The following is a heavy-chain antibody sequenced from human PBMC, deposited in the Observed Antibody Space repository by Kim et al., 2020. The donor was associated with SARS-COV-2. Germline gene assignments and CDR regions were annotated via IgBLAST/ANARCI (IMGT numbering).Heavy chain of an antibody. D-gene: IGHD3-10*01. CDR3: ARFYGSGSYYNFDY. Sequence: ASVKVSCKASGYTFTGYYMHWVRQAPGQGLEWMGRINPNSGGTNYAQKFQGRVTMTRDTSISTAYMELSRLRSDDTAVYYCARFYGSGSYYNFDYWGQGTLVTVSS. CDR1: GYTFTGYY. CDR2: INPNSGGT. J-gene: IGHJ4*02. V-gene: IGHV1-2*06.